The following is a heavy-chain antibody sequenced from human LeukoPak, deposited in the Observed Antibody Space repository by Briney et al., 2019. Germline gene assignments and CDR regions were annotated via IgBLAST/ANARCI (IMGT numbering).Heavy chain of an antibody. Sequence: SETLSLTCTVSGGPISSSSYYWGWIRQPPGKGLEWIGSIYYSGSTYYNPSLKSRVTISVDTSKNQFSLKLSSVTAADTAVYYCARHGGYNYFDYWGQGTLVTVSS. CDR3: ARHGGYNYFDY. J-gene: IGHJ4*02. CDR1: GGPISSSSYY. D-gene: IGHD6-13*01. V-gene: IGHV4-39*01. CDR2: IYYSGST.